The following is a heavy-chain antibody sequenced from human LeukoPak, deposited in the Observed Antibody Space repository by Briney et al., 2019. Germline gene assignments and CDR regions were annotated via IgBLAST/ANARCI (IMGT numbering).Heavy chain of an antibody. V-gene: IGHV3-30*02. Sequence: GGSLRLSCAASGFTFSSCGMHWVRQAPGKGLEWVAFIRYDGSNKYYADSVKGRFTISRDNSKNTLYLQMNSLRAEDTAVYYCANLYYYDSSGYLEDDAFDIWGQGTMVTVSS. CDR1: GFTFSSCG. CDR3: ANLYYYDSSGYLEDDAFDI. CDR2: IRYDGSNK. J-gene: IGHJ3*02. D-gene: IGHD3-22*01.